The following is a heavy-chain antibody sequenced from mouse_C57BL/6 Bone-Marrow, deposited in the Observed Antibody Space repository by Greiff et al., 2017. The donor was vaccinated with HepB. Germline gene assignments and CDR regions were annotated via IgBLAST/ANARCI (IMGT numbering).Heavy chain of an antibody. Sequence: DVKLQESGGGLVKPGGSLKLSCAASGFTFSDYGMHWVRQAPEKGLEWVAYISSGSSTIYYADTVKGRFTISGDNAKNTLFLQMTSLRSEDTAMYYCARKKYFDVWGTGTTVTVSS. CDR1: GFTFSDYG. V-gene: IGHV5-17*01. CDR2: ISSGSSTI. CDR3: ARKKYFDV. J-gene: IGHJ1*03.